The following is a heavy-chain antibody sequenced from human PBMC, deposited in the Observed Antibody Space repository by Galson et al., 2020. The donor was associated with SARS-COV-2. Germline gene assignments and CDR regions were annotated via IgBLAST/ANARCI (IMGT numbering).Heavy chain of an antibody. CDR1: GFTVSSNY. V-gene: IGHV3-53*01. Sequence: GGSLRLSCAASGFTVSSNYMSWVRQAPGTGLEWVSVIYSGGSTYYADSVKGRFTISRDNSKNTLYLQMNSLRAEDTAGYYCGGEKMALLWFGELLDYEMDVWGQGTPVTVSS. CDR3: GGEKMALLWFGELLDYEMDV. D-gene: IGHD3-10*01. J-gene: IGHJ6*02. CDR2: IYSGGST.